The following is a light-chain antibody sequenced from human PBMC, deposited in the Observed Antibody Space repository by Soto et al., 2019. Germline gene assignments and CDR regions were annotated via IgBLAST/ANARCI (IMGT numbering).Light chain of an antibody. Sequence: EIALTQSPGTLSLSPGERATRACRATQSVSNNYLDWYQQQPRQAPRLLIYVASNRATGIPDRLSGSGAGTDFTLTISKLEPEDSAVYYCQQYDRAGTFGQGTKVEI. CDR3: QQYDRAGT. J-gene: IGKJ1*01. CDR1: QSVSNNY. CDR2: VAS. V-gene: IGKV3-20*01.